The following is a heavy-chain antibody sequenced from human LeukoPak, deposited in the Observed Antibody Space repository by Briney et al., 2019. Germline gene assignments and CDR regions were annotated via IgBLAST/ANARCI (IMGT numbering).Heavy chain of an antibody. CDR1: AFIFSSYN. V-gene: IGHV3-21*01. J-gene: IGHJ4*02. CDR3: ARGAESGSYYY. D-gene: IGHD1-26*01. Sequence: GGSLRLSCAASAFIFSSYNMNWVRQAPGKGLEWVSSISSSSRYIYYADSVKGRFTISRDNAKNSLYLQMNSLRTEDTAVYYCARGAESGSYYYWGQGTLVTVSS. CDR2: ISSSSRYI.